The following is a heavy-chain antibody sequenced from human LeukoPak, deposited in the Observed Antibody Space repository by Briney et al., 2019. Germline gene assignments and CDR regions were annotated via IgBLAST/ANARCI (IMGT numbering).Heavy chain of an antibody. CDR3: ARVRYCSGGSCRYAFDI. CDR1: GYTFIDYY. Sequence: ASVKVSCKAFGYTFIDYYMYWVRQVPGQGLEWMGWINPKSGVTDYAQKFQGRVTMTRDTSISTAYMELSRLRSDDTAVYYCARVRYCSGGSCRYAFDIWGQGTMVTVSS. J-gene: IGHJ3*02. V-gene: IGHV1-2*02. D-gene: IGHD2-15*01. CDR2: INPKSGVT.